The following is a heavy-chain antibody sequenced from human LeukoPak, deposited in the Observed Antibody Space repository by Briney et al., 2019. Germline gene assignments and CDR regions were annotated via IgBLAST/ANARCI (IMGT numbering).Heavy chain of an antibody. D-gene: IGHD3-10*01. CDR2: INPNSGGT. V-gene: IGHV1-2*02. J-gene: IGHJ4*02. Sequence: GASVKVSCKASGYTFTDYYMHWVRQAPGQGLEWMGWINPNSGGTNYAQKFQGRVTMTRDTSISTAYMELNRLRSDDTAVYYCAFGLLWSGVFDYWGQGTLVTVSS. CDR3: AFGLLWSGVFDY. CDR1: GYTFTDYY.